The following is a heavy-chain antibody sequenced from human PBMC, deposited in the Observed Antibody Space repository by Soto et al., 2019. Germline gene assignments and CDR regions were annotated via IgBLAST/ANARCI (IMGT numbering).Heavy chain of an antibody. J-gene: IGHJ4*02. D-gene: IGHD5-12*01. Sequence: PGGSLRLSCAASGFTFSSYVMHWVRQSPGKGLEWVAVIWYDGSNKYYADSVKGRFTISRDNSKNTLYLQMNSLRAEDTAVYYCARDGVEMATISQGDFDYWGQGTLVTVSS. CDR1: GFTFSSYV. CDR2: IWYDGSNK. V-gene: IGHV3-33*01. CDR3: ARDGVEMATISQGDFDY.